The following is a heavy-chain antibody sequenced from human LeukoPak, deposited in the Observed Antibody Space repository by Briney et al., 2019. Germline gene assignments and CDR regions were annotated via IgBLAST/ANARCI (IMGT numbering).Heavy chain of an antibody. J-gene: IGHJ4*02. V-gene: IGHV1-18*01. D-gene: IGHD1-1*01. Sequence: ASVKVSCKASGYTFTSYGISWVRQAPGQGLEWMGWISAYNGNTNYAQKLQGRVTMTTDTSTSTAYMKLRSLRSDDTAVYYCARTPLDDYNSYFDYWGQGTLVTVSS. CDR3: ARTPLDDYNSYFDY. CDR2: ISAYNGNT. CDR1: GYTFTSYG.